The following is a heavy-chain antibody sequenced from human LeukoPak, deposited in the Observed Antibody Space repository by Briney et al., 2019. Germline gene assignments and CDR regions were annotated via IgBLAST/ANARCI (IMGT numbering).Heavy chain of an antibody. CDR2: INRDGTIT. Sequence: GGSLRLSCAASGFTLSRYWMHWVRQAPGKGLVWVSRINRDGTITTYADSVKGRFTISSDNAKNTLYLQMNSLRAEDTAVYYCARALDYCSSTSCYGRAAFDIWGRGTMVTVSS. CDR1: GFTLSRYW. D-gene: IGHD2-2*01. CDR3: ARALDYCSSTSCYGRAAFDI. J-gene: IGHJ3*02. V-gene: IGHV3-74*01.